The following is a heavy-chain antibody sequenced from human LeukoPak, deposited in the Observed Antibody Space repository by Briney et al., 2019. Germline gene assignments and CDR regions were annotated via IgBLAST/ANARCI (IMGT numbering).Heavy chain of an antibody. J-gene: IGHJ4*02. CDR3: ARDVVTAIHEY. Sequence: ASVKVSCKASGYTFTNYGISWVRRAPGQGLEWVGWISGYNGNTNYAQKLQGRVTMTTATSTTTAYMELRSLRSDDTAMYYCARDVVTAIHEYWGQGTQVTVSS. CDR2: ISGYNGNT. CDR1: GYTFTNYG. V-gene: IGHV1-18*01. D-gene: IGHD2-21*02.